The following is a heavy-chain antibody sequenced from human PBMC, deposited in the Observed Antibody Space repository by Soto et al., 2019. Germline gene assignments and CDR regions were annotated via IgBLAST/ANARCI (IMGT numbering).Heavy chain of an antibody. D-gene: IGHD6-13*01. V-gene: IGHV6-1*01. Sequence: SQTLSLTCAISGNSVSSNSAAWNCIRPSPSRGLEWLGRTYYRSRWYNDYAVSVKSRVTINPDTSKNQFSLQLNSVTPEDTAVYYCARMDSSSRSPFDPWGQGTLVTVSS. CDR2: TYYRSRWYN. CDR3: ARMDSSSRSPFDP. J-gene: IGHJ5*02. CDR1: GNSVSSNSAA.